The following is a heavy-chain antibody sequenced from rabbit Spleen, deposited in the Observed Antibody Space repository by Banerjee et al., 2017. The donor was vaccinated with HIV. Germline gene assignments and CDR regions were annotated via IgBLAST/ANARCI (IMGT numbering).Heavy chain of an antibody. D-gene: IGHD7-1*01. Sequence: QEQLEESGGGQVKPGGTLTLSCKASGFTLSSYWIWWVRQAPGKGLEWIACVNGGGSGTTHYATWAKGRFTISKTSSTTVTLQMTSLTAADTATYFCARFYAGYGDFGFAAMWGPGTLVTVS. CDR1: GFTLSSYW. V-gene: IGHV1S45*01. J-gene: IGHJ4*01. CDR3: ARFYAGYGDFGFAAM. CDR2: VNGGGSGTT.